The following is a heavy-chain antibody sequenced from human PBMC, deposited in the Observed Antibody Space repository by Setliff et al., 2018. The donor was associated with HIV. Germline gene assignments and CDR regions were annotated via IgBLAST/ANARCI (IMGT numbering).Heavy chain of an antibody. V-gene: IGHV4-39*01. CDR2: LYFTGST. CDR3: ARGPSILWWTPHQTPYYFDY. J-gene: IGHJ4*02. D-gene: IGHD2-21*01. CDR1: GGSVSSGSYY. Sequence: SETLSLTCSVSGGSVSSGSYYWGWIRQPPGKGLEWIGTLYFTGSTYYNPSLKSRVTISVDTSKNQFSLKLSSVTAADTAVYYCARGPSILWWTPHQTPYYFDYWGQGTLVTVSS.